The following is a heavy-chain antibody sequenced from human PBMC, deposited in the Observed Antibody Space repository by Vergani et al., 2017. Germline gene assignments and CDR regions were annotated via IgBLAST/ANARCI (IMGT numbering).Heavy chain of an antibody. D-gene: IGHD3-22*01. CDR2: IIPIFGTA. V-gene: IGHV1-69*01. CDR3: AGDFVGDYYDSSGYLPAKYGMDV. Sequence: QVQLVQSGAEVKKPGSSVKVSCKASGGTFSSYAISWVRQAPGQGLEWMGGIIPIFGTANYAQKFQGRVTITADESTSTAYMELSSLRSEDTAVYYCAGDFVGDYYDSSGYLPAKYGMDVWGQGTTVTVSS. J-gene: IGHJ6*02. CDR1: GGTFSSYA.